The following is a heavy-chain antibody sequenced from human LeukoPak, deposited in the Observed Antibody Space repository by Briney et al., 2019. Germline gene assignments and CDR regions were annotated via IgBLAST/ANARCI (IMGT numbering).Heavy chain of an antibody. CDR2: IYHSGTS. J-gene: IGHJ5*02. CDR1: GHSISSGHY. Sequence: SETLSLTCTVSGHSISSGHYHWGWIRQPPGKGLEWIASIYHSGTSYYNPSLKSRVTISVDTSKNQFSLRLTSVTAADTAVYYCASEYSSAPFSWSQGTLVTVSS. D-gene: IGHD6-19*01. CDR3: ASEYSSAPFS. V-gene: IGHV4-38-2*02.